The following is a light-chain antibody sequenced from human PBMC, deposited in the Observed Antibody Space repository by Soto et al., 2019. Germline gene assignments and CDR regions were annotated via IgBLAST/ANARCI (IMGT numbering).Light chain of an antibody. CDR2: KAS. J-gene: IGKJ1*01. CDR3: QHYGSYSET. CDR1: QTISSW. V-gene: IGKV1-5*03. Sequence: ISQNPPTLSVYVGDRVSITCLASQTISSWLAWYQQKPGKAPKLLIYKASTLKSGVPERFSGSGSGTEFTLTISSLQPEDFAVYYCQHYGSYSETFGQGTKVDIK.